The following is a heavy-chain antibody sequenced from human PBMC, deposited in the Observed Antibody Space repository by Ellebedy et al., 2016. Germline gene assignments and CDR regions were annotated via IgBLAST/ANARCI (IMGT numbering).Heavy chain of an antibody. CDR2: IVRDGSDQ. D-gene: IGHD2-8*01. CDR1: GFTFTAYS. CDR3: ARDTNGWSRDY. J-gene: IGHJ4*02. V-gene: IGHV3-7*01. Sequence: LSLTCAASGFTFTAYSMTWVRQAPGKGLEWVATIVRDGSDQYYVDSLKGRFTVSRDDAKNSVYLQLNSLRAEDSGIYYCARDTNGWSRDYWGQGTLVTVSS.